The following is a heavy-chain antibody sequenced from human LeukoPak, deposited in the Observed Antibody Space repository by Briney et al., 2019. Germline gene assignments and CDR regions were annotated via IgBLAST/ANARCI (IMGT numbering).Heavy chain of an antibody. D-gene: IGHD3-3*01. J-gene: IGHJ4*02. CDR3: AREIYDFWSGECDY. V-gene: IGHV3-21*01. Sequence: GGSLRLSCAASGFTFSSYSMNWVRQAPGKGLEWVSSISSSSSYIYYADSVKGRFTISRDNAKNSLYLQMNSLRAVDTAVYYCAREIYDFWSGECDYWGQGTLVTVSS. CDR2: ISSSSSYI. CDR1: GFTFSSYS.